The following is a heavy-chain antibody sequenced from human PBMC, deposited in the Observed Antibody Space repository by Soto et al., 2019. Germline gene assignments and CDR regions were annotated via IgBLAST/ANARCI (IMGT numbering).Heavy chain of an antibody. V-gene: IGHV4-59*01. CDR2: IYYSGST. CDR3: ARARSCSSTSCYLSWFDS. CDR1: GGSISSYY. D-gene: IGHD2-2*01. Sequence: SETLSLTCTVSGGSISSYYWSWIRQPPGKGLEWIGYIYYSGSTNYNPSLKSRVTISVDTSKNQFSLKLSSVTAADTAVYYCARARSCSSTSCYLSWFDSWGQGTLVTVSS. J-gene: IGHJ5*01.